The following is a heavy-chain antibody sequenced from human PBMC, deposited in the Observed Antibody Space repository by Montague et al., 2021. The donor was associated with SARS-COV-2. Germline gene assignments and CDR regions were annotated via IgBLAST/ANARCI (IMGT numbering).Heavy chain of an antibody. J-gene: IGHJ4*02. D-gene: IGHD2-15*01. CDR2: IYYSGST. V-gene: IGHV4-59*01. CDR3: ASPGGYCTGGSCYYVY. Sequence: SETLSLTCSGDGGSISTYYWSWIRQPPGKGLERNGYIYYSGSTNYNPSLKSRVTISIDTSKNQFSLELSSVTAADMAVYYCASPGGYCTGGSCYYVYWGQGTLVTVSS. CDR1: GGSISTYY.